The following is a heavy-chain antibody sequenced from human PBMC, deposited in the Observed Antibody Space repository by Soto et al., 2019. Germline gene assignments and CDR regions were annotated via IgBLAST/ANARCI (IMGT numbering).Heavy chain of an antibody. Sequence: QVQLVQSGAEVKKPGASVKVSCKASGYTFTTYAMYWVRQAPGQRLEWMGWINAGNGKTKYSQKFQGRVTIIRETCASTAYKELSSLRSEDTAVYYCASCISSWCAFDIWGQGTMVTVS. CDR1: GYTFTTYA. CDR2: INAGNGKT. J-gene: IGHJ3*02. D-gene: IGHD6-13*01. CDR3: ASCISSWCAFDI. V-gene: IGHV1-3*01.